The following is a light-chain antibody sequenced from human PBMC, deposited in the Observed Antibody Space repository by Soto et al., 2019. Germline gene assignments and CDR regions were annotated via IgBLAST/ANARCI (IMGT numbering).Light chain of an antibody. J-gene: IGKJ5*01. CDR1: QSVNTNY. V-gene: IGKV3-20*01. Sequence: EVVLTQSPGTLSLSPGERATLSCRASQSVNTNYLAWYQQKSGQAPRLLIYGASSRSTVIPDRFSVSGSGTDFTLTISRRESVESAAYFFQLYGTPPITFGQGTRLEIK. CDR3: QLYGTPPIT. CDR2: GAS.